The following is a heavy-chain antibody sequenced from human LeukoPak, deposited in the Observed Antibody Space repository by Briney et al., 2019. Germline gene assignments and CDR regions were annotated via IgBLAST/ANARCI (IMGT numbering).Heavy chain of an antibody. Sequence: GGSLRLSCVVSGFTFTNYWMGWVRQAPGKGLEWVGNIKPDGSDKYYMDSMKGRFTISRDNSENSLHLHMNSLRTEDTAVYYCARVGPQGADHYVDVWGKGTTVTISS. J-gene: IGHJ6*03. D-gene: IGHD3-16*01. CDR3: ARVGPQGADHYVDV. V-gene: IGHV3-7*01. CDR1: GFTFTNYW. CDR2: IKPDGSDK.